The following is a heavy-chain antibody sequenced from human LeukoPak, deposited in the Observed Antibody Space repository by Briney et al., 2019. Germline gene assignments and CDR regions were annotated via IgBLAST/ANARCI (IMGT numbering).Heavy chain of an antibody. V-gene: IGHV3-21*06. CDR2: ISSSSTNI. CDR3: ANLDSSGYSTFDY. Sequence: GGSLRLSCADSGFTLSSYNMNWVRQAPGKGLEWVSFISSSSTNIYYADSVKGRFTISRDNAKNPVYLQMNSLRPEDTAVYFCANLDSSGYSTFDYWGQGTLVTVSS. J-gene: IGHJ4*02. D-gene: IGHD3-22*01. CDR1: GFTLSSYN.